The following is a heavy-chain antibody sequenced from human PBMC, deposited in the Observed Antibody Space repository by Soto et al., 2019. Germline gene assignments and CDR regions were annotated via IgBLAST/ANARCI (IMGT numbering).Heavy chain of an antibody. V-gene: IGHV1-69*13. CDR1: GGTFSSYA. D-gene: IGHD6-6*01. CDR3: ARVGRSSSSPIDC. CDR2: VIPIFGTA. Sequence: AASVKVSCKASGGTFSSYAISWVRQAPGQGLEWMGGVIPIFGTANYAQKFQGRVTITADESTSTAYMELSSLRPADTAVYYCARVGRSSSSPIDCWDQGTLVTVSS. J-gene: IGHJ4*02.